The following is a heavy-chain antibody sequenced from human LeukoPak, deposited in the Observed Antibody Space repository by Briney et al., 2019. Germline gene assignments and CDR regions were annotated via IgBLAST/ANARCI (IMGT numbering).Heavy chain of an antibody. CDR1: GYTFTGYY. D-gene: IGHD3-10*01. CDR2: INPNSGGT. V-gene: IGHV1-2*04. Sequence: ASVKVSRKASGYTFTGYYMHWVRQAPGQGLEWMGWINPNSGGTNYAQKFQGWVTMTRDTSISTAYMELSRLRSDDTAVYYCARSDYGSGFDPWGQGTLVTVSS. CDR3: ARSDYGSGFDP. J-gene: IGHJ5*02.